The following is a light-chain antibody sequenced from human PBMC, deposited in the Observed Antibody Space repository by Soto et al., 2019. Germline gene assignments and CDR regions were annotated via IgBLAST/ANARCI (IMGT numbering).Light chain of an antibody. CDR2: DVN. CDR3: CSYAGDYTLA. J-gene: IGLJ2*01. CDR1: SSDVGGYNH. Sequence: QSALTQPRSVSESPGQSVTISYTGSSSDVGGYNHVSWYQHHPGKAPKLMIYDVNKRPSGVPDRFSGSKSGNTASLTISGLQAEDEGDYYCCSYAGDYTLAFGAGTQLTVL. V-gene: IGLV2-11*01.